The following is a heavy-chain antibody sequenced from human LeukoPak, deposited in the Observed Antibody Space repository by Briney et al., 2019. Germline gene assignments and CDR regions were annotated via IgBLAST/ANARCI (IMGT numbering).Heavy chain of an antibody. Sequence: SETLSLTCTVSGGSINSYYWSWIRQPPGKGLEWIGYIYYSGSTNYNPSLKSRVTISVDTSKNQFSLKLSSVTAADTAVYYCARVRSGHPGLNYFDYWGQGTLVTVSS. CDR3: ARVRSGHPGLNYFDY. CDR1: GGSINSYY. CDR2: IYYSGST. D-gene: IGHD6-19*01. V-gene: IGHV4-59*01. J-gene: IGHJ4*02.